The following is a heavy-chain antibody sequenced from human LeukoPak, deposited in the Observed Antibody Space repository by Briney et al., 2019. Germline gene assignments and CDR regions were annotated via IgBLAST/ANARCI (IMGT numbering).Heavy chain of an antibody. CDR3: ARSANRLLLSEKVYYYYYMDV. J-gene: IGHJ6*03. CDR2: IWYDGSNK. CDR1: GFTFSSYG. Sequence: GGSLRLSCAASGFTFSSYGMHWVRQAPGKGLEWVAVIWYDGSNKYYADSVKGRFTISRDNSKNTLYLQMNSLRAEDTAVYYCARSANRLLLSEKVYYYYYMDVWGKGTTVTVSS. D-gene: IGHD2-2*01. V-gene: IGHV3-33*01.